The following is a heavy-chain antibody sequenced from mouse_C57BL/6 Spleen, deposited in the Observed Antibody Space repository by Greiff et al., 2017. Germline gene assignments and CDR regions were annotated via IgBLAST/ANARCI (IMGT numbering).Heavy chain of an antibody. V-gene: IGHV1-55*01. Sequence: QVQLQQPGAELVKPGASVKMSCKASGYTFTSYWITWVKQRPGQGLEWIGDIYPGSGSTNYNEKFKSKATLTVDTTSSTAYMQLSSLTAEDSAVYCCARHYDVGAMDYWGQGTSVTVSS. CDR3: ARHYDVGAMDY. J-gene: IGHJ4*01. D-gene: IGHD2-4*01. CDR1: GYTFTSYW. CDR2: IYPGSGST.